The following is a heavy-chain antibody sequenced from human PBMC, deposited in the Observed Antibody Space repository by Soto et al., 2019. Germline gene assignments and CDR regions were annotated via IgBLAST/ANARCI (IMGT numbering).Heavy chain of an antibody. CDR3: ARGDFRYFDY. Sequence: QVQLQESGPGLVKPSQTLSLTCTVSGGSISIANYYWSWIRQPPGKDLEWIGNIYYSGNTHYNPSLKSRLTISVDTSKNQFSLKLSSVTAADTAVYYCARGDFRYFDYWGQGTLVTVSS. CDR1: GGSISIANYY. CDR2: IYYSGNT. V-gene: IGHV4-30-4*01. J-gene: IGHJ4*02.